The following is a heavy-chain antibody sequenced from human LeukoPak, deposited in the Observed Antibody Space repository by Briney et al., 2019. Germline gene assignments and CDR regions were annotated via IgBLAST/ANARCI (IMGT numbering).Heavy chain of an antibody. CDR2: IIPIFGTA. CDR1: GGTFSSYA. V-gene: IGHV1-69*13. CDR3: ARVVQDSSSSFPLDY. Sequence: GASVKVSCKASGGTFSSYAYNWVRQAPGQGLEWMGGIIPIFGTANYAQKFQGRVTITADESTSTAYMELSSLRSEDTAVYYCARVVQDSSSSFPLDYWGQGTLVTVSS. D-gene: IGHD6-6*01. J-gene: IGHJ4*02.